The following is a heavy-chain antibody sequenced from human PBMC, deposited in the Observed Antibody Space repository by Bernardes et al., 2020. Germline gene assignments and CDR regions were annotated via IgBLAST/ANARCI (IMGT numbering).Heavy chain of an antibody. CDR3: VRERGSGTEYNYPFDY. D-gene: IGHD3-10*01. Sequence: GGSLRLSCAASGFTFRTYGIHWVRQAPGKGLEWVAIIWSDERNKYYADSVKGRFTISRDDSRDTLFLQMTNLRAEDTAIYYCVRERGSGTEYNYPFDYWGQGTLVTVSS. V-gene: IGHV3-33*01. CDR1: GFTFRTYG. CDR2: IWSDERNK. J-gene: IGHJ4*02.